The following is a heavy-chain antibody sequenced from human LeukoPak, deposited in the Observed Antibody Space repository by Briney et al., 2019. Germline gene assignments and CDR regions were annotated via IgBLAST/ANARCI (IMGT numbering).Heavy chain of an antibody. V-gene: IGHV3-15*01. CDR2: IKRKTDGGTT. Sequence: PGGSRRLSCAAAGFRFNDAWMSWVRQAPGKGLEWVGRIKRKTDGGTTDYAAPVKGRFTISRDDSKTSLYLKMNNLKTEATAVYYCTTDTRRVVVPKWGQGTLVAVSS. CDR3: TTDTRRVVVPK. CDR1: GFRFNDAW. J-gene: IGHJ4*02. D-gene: IGHD2-15*01.